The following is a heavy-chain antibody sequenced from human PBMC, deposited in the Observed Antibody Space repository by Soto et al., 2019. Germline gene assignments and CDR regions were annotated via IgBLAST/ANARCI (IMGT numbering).Heavy chain of an antibody. Sequence: EVQLLESGGGLVQPGGSLRLSCAASGFTFSSYAMSWVRQAPGKGLEWVSAISGSGGSTYYADSVKGRFTISRDNSKNTLYLQMNSLXAEDTAVYYCASHPALAXCXXDCYQHYFDYWGQGTLVTVSS. CDR1: GFTFSSYA. V-gene: IGHV3-23*01. CDR3: ASHPALAXCXXDCYQHYFDY. J-gene: IGHJ4*02. CDR2: ISGSGGST. D-gene: IGHD2-21*02.